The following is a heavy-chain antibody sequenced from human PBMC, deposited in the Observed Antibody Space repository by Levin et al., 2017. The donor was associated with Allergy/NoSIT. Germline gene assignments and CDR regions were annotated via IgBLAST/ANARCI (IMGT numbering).Heavy chain of an antibody. D-gene: IGHD3-22*01. CDR3: ARDIRDRGPWAYGMDV. Sequence: QSGGSLRLSCAASGFTFSTYAMHWVRQAPGKGLEYVSSISSNGIDTYYTNSVKGRFTISRDNSKNTLYLQMGSLRSEDMAVYYCARDIRDRGPWAYGMDVWGQGTTVTVSS. CDR1: GFTFSTYA. V-gene: IGHV3-64*01. J-gene: IGHJ6*02. CDR2: ISSNGIDT.